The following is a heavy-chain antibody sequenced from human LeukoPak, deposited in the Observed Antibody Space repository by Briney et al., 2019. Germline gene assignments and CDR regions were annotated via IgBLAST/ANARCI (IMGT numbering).Heavy chain of an antibody. CDR2: IYYSGST. V-gene: IGHV4-59*08. CDR1: GGSISSYY. J-gene: IGHJ5*02. D-gene: IGHD6-13*01. Sequence: SETLSLTCTVSGGSISSYYWSWIRQPPGKGLEWIGYIYYSGSTNYNPSLKSRVTISVDTSKNQFSLKQSSVTAADTAVYYCARRDSSSWRTWFDPWGQGTLVTVSS. CDR3: ARRDSSSWRTWFDP.